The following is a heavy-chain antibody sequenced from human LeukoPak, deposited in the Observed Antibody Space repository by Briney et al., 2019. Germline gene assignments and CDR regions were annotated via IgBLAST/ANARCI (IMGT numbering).Heavy chain of an antibody. CDR1: DGSVSSSSYY. V-gene: IGHV4-39*01. CDR2: IYYSGHT. Sequence: SETLSLTCTVSDGSVSSSSYYWGWIRQPPGKGLEWIGSIYYSGHTYYNPSLKSRVTISVDTSKNQFFLELSSVTAADTAVYYCARRQTVATDWFDPWGQGTLVTVSS. CDR3: ARRQTVATDWFDP. J-gene: IGHJ5*02. D-gene: IGHD2-15*01.